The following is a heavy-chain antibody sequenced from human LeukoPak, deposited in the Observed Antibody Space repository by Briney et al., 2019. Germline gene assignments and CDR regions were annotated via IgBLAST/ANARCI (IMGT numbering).Heavy chain of an antibody. CDR2: ISYDGSNK. J-gene: IGHJ4*02. CDR3: AKDPGAVAGTGY. D-gene: IGHD6-19*01. Sequence: GGSLRLSCAASGFTFSSYAMHWVRQAPGKGLEWVAVISYDGSNKYYADSVKGRFTISRDNSKNTLYLQMNSLRAEDTAVYYCAKDPGAVAGTGYWGQGTLVTVSS. V-gene: IGHV3-30-3*01. CDR1: GFTFSSYA.